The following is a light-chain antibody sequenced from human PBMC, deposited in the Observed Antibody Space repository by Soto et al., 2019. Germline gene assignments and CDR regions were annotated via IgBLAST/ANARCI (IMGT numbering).Light chain of an antibody. CDR1: QSVTTN. CDR3: QQYDNWPYT. CDR2: DAS. V-gene: IGKV3-15*01. J-gene: IGKJ2*01. Sequence: EVVMTQSPATLSVSPGERVTFSCRASQSVTTNLAWYQHQPGQSPRLLISDASIGASGIPPRFSGSGSGTEFTLTIDRLQSADFAIYFCQQYDNWPYTFGQGTKLEIK.